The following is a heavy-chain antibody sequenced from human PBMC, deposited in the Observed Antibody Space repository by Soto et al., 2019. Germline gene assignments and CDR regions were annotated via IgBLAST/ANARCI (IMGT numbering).Heavy chain of an antibody. V-gene: IGHV3-23*01. CDR2: ISGSGGST. D-gene: IGHD3-3*01. J-gene: IGHJ4*02. CDR3: AKGTLLDYYDFEYYFDY. CDR1: GFTFSSYA. Sequence: EVQLLESGGGLVQPGGSLRLSCAASGFTFSSYAMSWVRQAPGKGLEWVSAISGSGGSTYYADSVKGRFTISRDNSKNTLYLQMNSLRAEDTAVYYCAKGTLLDYYDFEYYFDYWGQGTLVTVSS.